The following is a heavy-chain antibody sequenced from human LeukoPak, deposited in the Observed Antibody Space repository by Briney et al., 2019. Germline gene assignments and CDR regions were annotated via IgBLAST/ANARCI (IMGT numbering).Heavy chain of an antibody. D-gene: IGHD6-6*01. CDR1: GGSISSYY. CDR3: ARRPYGSSHYYYYGMDV. CDR2: IYYSGST. Sequence: SETLSLTCTVSGGSISSYYWSWIRQPPGKGLEWIGYIYYSGSTNYNPSLKSRVTISVDTSRNQFSLKLSSVTAADTAVYYCARRPYGSSHYYYYGMDVWGQGTTVTVSS. J-gene: IGHJ6*02. V-gene: IGHV4-59*08.